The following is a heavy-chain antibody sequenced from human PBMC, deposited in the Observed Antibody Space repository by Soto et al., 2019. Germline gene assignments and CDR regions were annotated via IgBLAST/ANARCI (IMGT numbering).Heavy chain of an antibody. CDR3: ARLGGYYQAFDN. CDR1: RGSIRNNY. Sequence: ESLSVNGSGSRGSIRNNYWSWIRQPPGKGLEWVGYIYYAGTSKYNPSLKSRVTISVDSSKNQFSLKLDSVTAADTAVYYCARLGGYYQAFDNWGQGTLVIVS. J-gene: IGHJ4*02. V-gene: IGHV4-59*08. D-gene: IGHD3-3*01. CDR2: IYYAGTS.